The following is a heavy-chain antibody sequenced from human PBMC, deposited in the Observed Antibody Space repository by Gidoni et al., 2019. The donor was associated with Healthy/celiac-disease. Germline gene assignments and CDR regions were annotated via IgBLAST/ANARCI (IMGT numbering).Heavy chain of an antibody. CDR3: ARPFDP. CDR2: IYYSGST. Sequence: QLQLQESGPGLVKPSETLSLTCTVSGGSISSSSYYWGWIRRPPGNGRAWIGSIYYSGSTYYNPSLKSRVTISVATSKNQFSLKLSCVPASDTAVYYCARPFDPWGQGTLVTVSS. CDR1: GGSISSSSYY. J-gene: IGHJ5*02. V-gene: IGHV4-39*01.